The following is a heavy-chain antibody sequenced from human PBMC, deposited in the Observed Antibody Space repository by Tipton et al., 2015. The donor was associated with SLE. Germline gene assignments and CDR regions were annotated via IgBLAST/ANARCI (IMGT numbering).Heavy chain of an antibody. J-gene: IGHJ3*02. D-gene: IGHD3-22*01. CDR1: GGSVSSVRYY. Sequence: GLVKPSETLSLTCTVSGGSVSSVRYYWSWIRQPPGKGLEYIGYVYYSGSTKYNPSLKSRVTISMDTSKNQFSLKLNSLTAAATAVYYCARHAQYYYDSSGYYGGVFDIWGQGIIVSVSS. CDR3: ARHAQYYYDSSGYYGGVFDI. V-gene: IGHV4-61*01. CDR2: VYYSGST.